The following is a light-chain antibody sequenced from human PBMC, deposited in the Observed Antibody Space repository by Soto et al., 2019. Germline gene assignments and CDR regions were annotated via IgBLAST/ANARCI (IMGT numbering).Light chain of an antibody. V-gene: IGKV1-13*02. Sequence: AIQLTQSPSSLSASVVDRVTITCRASQGISSALAWYQQKPGKAPKLLIYDASSFESGVPSGFSGSRSGTDVTLTISSLQPEDFATYYCAQFNSYPITVGQGTRLEIK. CDR2: DAS. J-gene: IGKJ5*01. CDR3: AQFNSYPIT. CDR1: QGISSA.